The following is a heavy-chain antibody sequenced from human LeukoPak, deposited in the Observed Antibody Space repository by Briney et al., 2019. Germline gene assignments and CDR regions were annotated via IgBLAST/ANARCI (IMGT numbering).Heavy chain of an antibody. CDR3: ARAGPSYDSSGCYYY. J-gene: IGHJ4*02. V-gene: IGHV4-59*01. Sequence: PSETLALTCTVSSGSISNYYWSWIRQPPGKALEWIGYIYYSGSTNYNPSLKNRVTISVDTSKNQFSLKLSSVTAADTAVYYCARAGPSYDSSGCYYYWGQGTLVTDSS. CDR2: IYYSGST. D-gene: IGHD3-22*01. CDR1: SGSISNYY.